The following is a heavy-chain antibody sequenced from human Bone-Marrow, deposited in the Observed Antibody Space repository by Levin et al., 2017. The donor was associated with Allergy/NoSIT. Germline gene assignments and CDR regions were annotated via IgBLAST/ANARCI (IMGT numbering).Heavy chain of an antibody. CDR3: ARDQLEGTVIYGMDV. V-gene: IGHV4-30-4*01. D-gene: IGHD4-17*01. CDR2: IYYSGST. CDR1: GGSISSGDYY. J-gene: IGHJ6*02. Sequence: SETLSLTCTVSGGSISSGDYYWSWIRQPPGKGLEWIGYIYYSGSTYYNPSLKSRVTISVDTSKNQFSLKLSSVTAADTAVYYCARDQLEGTVIYGMDVWGQGTTVTVSS.